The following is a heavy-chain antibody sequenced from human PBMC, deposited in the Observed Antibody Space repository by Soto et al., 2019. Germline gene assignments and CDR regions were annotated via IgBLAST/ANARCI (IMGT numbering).Heavy chain of an antibody. CDR2: IDWDDDK. Sequence: ESGPTLVNPTQTLTLTCTFSGFSLSTSGMCVSWIRQPPGKALEWLARIDWDDDKYYSTSLKTRLTISKDTSKNQVVLTMTNMDPVDTATYYCARGIVVVPAVALYYYYYMDVWGKGTTVTVSS. CDR1: GFSLSTSGMC. CDR3: ARGIVVVPAVALYYYYYMDV. J-gene: IGHJ6*03. D-gene: IGHD2-2*01. V-gene: IGHV2-70*11.